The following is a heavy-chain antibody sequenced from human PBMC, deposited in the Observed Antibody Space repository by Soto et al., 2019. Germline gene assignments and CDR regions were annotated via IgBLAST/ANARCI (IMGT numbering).Heavy chain of an antibody. CDR1: GGSISSYY. CDR3: ARTYHSSGYQPFFDY. J-gene: IGHJ4*02. CDR2: IYYSGCT. V-gene: IGHV4-59*01. Sequence: SETLSLTCTVSGGSISSYYWSWIRQPPGKGLEWIGYIYYSGCTNYNPSLKSRVTISVDTSKNQFSLKLSSVTAADTAVYYCARTYHSSGYQPFFDYWGQGTQVTVSS. D-gene: IGHD3-22*01.